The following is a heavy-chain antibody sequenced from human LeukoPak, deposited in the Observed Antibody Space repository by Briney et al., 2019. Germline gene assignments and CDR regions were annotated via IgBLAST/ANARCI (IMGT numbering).Heavy chain of an antibody. CDR3: ARHLYYYDSSGYYYDYFDY. Sequence: GASVKVSCKASGYTFTSYDISWVRQAPGQGLEWMGGIIPIFGTANYAQKFQGRVTITADESTSTAYMELSSLRSEDTAVYYCARHLYYYDSSGYYYDYFDYWGQGTLVTVSS. V-gene: IGHV1-69*13. D-gene: IGHD3-22*01. CDR2: IIPIFGTA. J-gene: IGHJ4*02. CDR1: GYTFTSYD.